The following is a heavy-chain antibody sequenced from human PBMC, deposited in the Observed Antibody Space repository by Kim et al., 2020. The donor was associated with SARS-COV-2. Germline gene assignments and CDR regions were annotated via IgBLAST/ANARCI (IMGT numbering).Heavy chain of an antibody. D-gene: IGHD3-3*01. CDR1: GYTFTSYY. J-gene: IGHJ6*02. Sequence: ASVKVSCKASGYTFTSYYMHWVRQAPGQGLEWMGIINPSGGSTSYAQKFQGRVTMTRDTSTSTVYMELSSLRSEDTAVYYCARDRDTIFGVVIITVFNRYGMDGGGQGTTDTVSS. CDR2: INPSGGST. V-gene: IGHV1-46*01. CDR3: ARDRDTIFGVVIITVFNRYGMDG.